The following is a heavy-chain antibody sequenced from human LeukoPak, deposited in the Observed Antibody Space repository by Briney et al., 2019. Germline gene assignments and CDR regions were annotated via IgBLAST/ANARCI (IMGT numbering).Heavy chain of an antibody. CDR2: INPGGDNT. J-gene: IGHJ3*02. V-gene: IGHV1-46*01. Sequence: ASVKVSCKASGYTFTKYYIHWVRQAPGQGLEWMGLINPGGDNTNYAQNFQGRVTMTRDTSTSTVYMELSSLRSEDTAIYYCARVRDGYNDAYDIWGQGTVVTVPS. CDR3: ARVRDGYNDAYDI. D-gene: IGHD5-24*01. CDR1: GYTFTKYY.